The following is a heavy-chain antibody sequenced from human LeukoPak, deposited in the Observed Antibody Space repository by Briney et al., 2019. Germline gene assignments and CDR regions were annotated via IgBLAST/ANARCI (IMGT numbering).Heavy chain of an antibody. CDR3: ARGGLLVSYYMDV. V-gene: IGHV4-34*01. CDR1: GGSFSGYY. J-gene: IGHJ6*03. D-gene: IGHD2-15*01. CDR2: INHSGST. Sequence: PSETLSLTCAVYGGSFSGYYWSWIRQPPGKGLEWIGEINHSGSTNYNPPLKSRVTISVDTSKNQFSLKLSSVTAADTAVYYFARGGLLVSYYMDVWGKGTTVTVSS.